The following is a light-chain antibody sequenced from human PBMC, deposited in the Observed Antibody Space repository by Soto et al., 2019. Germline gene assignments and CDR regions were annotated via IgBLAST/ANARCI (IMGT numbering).Light chain of an antibody. CDR1: SSDVGGYNY. J-gene: IGLJ1*01. CDR2: DVS. CDR3: CSYAGSYTYV. V-gene: IGLV2-11*01. Sequence: QSPLSQPRSVSGSPGHSFTISCTGTSSDVGGYNYVSWYQQHPGKAPKLMIYDVSKRPSGVPDRFSGSKSGNTASLTISGLQAEDEADYYCCSYAGSYTYVFGTGTKVTVL.